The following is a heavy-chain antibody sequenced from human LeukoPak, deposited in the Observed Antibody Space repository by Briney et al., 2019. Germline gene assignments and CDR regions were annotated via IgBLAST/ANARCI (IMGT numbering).Heavy chain of an antibody. Sequence: PGGSLRRSCAASGFTFDDYTMHWVRQAPGKGLEWVSLISWDGGSTYYADSVKGRFTISRDNSKNSLYLQMNSLRTEDTALYYCAKDSGYGDYCFDYWGQGTLVSVSS. CDR1: GFTFDDYT. CDR3: AKDSGYGDYCFDY. CDR2: ISWDGGST. V-gene: IGHV3-43*01. D-gene: IGHD4-17*01. J-gene: IGHJ4*02.